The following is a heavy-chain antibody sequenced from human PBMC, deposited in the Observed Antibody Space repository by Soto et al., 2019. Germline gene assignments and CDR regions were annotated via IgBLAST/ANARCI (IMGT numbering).Heavy chain of an antibody. D-gene: IGHD3-16*02. V-gene: IGHV2-5*02. CDR1: GFSLSTSGVG. Sequence: QITLKESGPTLVKPTQTLTLTCTFSGFSLSTSGVGVGWIRQPPGKALEWLALIYWDDDKRYSPSLKSRLTITKDTSKTQVVLTMTSMDPVDTAPYYCAHIPIMITFGGVIVSAYYFDYWGQGTLVTVSS. CDR3: AHIPIMITFGGVIVSAYYFDY. J-gene: IGHJ4*02. CDR2: IYWDDDK.